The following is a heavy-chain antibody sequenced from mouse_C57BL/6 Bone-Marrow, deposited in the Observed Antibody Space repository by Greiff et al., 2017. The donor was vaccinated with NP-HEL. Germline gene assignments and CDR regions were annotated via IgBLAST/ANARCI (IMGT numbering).Heavy chain of an antibody. CDR1: GYTFTSYW. V-gene: IGHV1-69*01. J-gene: IGHJ4*01. CDR2: IDPSDNYT. Sequence: QVQLQQPGAELVMPGASVKLSCKASGYTFTSYWMHWVKQRPGQGLEWIGEIDPSDNYTNYNQKFKGKSTLPVDKSSSTAYMQLSSLTSEDSAVYYCARSFHYYGSRGGAMDYWGQGTSVTVSS. D-gene: IGHD1-1*01. CDR3: ARSFHYYGSRGGAMDY.